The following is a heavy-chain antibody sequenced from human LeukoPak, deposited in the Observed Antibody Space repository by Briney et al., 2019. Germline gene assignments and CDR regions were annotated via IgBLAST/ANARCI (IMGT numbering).Heavy chain of an antibody. D-gene: IGHD3-22*01. CDR3: ARASYYYDTTGLGAVDI. V-gene: IGHV3-9*01. J-gene: IGHJ3*02. CDR1: GFTFNDHA. CDR2: INWNSDNI. Sequence: GRSLRLPCTASGFTFNDHAMYWVRQAPGKGLEWVSGINWNSDNIGYADSVKGRFTISRDDAKNSLFLQMNSLRTEDTALYYCARASYYYDTTGLGAVDIWGQGTMVTVSS.